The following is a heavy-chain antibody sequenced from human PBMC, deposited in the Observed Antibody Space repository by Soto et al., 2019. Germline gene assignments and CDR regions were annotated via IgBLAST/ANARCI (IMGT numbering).Heavy chain of an antibody. J-gene: IGHJ4*02. V-gene: IGHV2-5*02. CDR3: AHAYGGRSLY. CDR1: GFSLSTSRVG. Sequence: QITLKESGPTLVKPTQTLTLTCTFSGFSLSTSRVGVGWIRQPPGKALEWLAVIYWDDAKTYRPSLKSRLTITEDTSKSQVALTMTNMDPVDTATYYCAHAYGGRSLYWGQGTLVTVSS. CDR2: IYWDDAK. D-gene: IGHD1-26*01.